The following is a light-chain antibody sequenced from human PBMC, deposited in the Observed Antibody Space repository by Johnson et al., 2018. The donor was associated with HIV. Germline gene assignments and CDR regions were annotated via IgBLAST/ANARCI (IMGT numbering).Light chain of an antibody. V-gene: IGLV1-51*01. CDR2: DNT. CDR3: GTWDTSLSVYV. CDR1: SSNIGINY. J-gene: IGLJ1*01. Sequence: QSVLTQPPSVSAAPGQKVTISCSGCSSNIGINYVSWYQQLPGTAPKLLIYDNTKRHSGIPDRFSGPTSGTSVTLAITGLQTAHEADYDCGTWDTSLSVYVFGTGTKVTVL.